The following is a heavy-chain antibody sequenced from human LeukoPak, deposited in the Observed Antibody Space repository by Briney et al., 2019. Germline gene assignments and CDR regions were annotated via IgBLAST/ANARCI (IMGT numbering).Heavy chain of an antibody. Sequence: HPGGSLRLSCAASGFTFYSYAMNWVRQAPGKGLEWISYSSSSGSTIYYADSVKGRFTISRDNAKKSLYLQMNSLRAEDTAVYYCARGEQDMATMSIDYWGQGSLITVSS. CDR2: SSSSGSTI. CDR3: ARGEQDMATMSIDY. J-gene: IGHJ4*02. CDR1: GFTFYSYA. V-gene: IGHV3-48*01. D-gene: IGHD5-24*01.